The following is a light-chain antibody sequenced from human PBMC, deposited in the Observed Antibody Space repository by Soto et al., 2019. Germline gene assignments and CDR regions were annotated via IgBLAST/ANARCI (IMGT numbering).Light chain of an antibody. V-gene: IGKV1-39*01. Sequence: DIQMTQSPSSLSASVGDRVTITCRSSQSITTYVNWYQQKPGKSPKLLIYATSTLQSGVPSRFSGSGSGTDFTRTISSLQAEDFATYYCQQSYSTPPFTYGPGTKVDIK. CDR2: ATS. CDR1: QSITTY. CDR3: QQSYSTPPFT. J-gene: IGKJ3*01.